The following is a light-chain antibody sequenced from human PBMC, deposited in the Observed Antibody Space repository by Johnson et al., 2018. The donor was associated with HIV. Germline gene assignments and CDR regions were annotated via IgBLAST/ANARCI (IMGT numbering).Light chain of an antibody. Sequence: QSVLTQPPSVSAAPGQKVTISCSGSSSNIVNNYVSWYQQIPGTAPKLLIYDNNKRPSGIPDRFSGSKSGTSATLGITGLQTGDEAEYYCETWDSSLSGVFGTGTKVTVL. CDR1: SSNIVNNY. CDR3: ETWDSSLSGV. CDR2: DNN. V-gene: IGLV1-51*01. J-gene: IGLJ1*01.